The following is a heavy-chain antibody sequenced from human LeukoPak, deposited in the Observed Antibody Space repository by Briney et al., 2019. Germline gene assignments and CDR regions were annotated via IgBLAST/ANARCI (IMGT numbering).Heavy chain of an antibody. CDR1: GGAIHSYY. CDR2: IYYSGST. Sequence: SETLSLTCSVSGGAIHSYYWSWIRQPPGKGLEWIGYIYYSGSTNYNPSLKSRVTISVDTSKNQFSLKLSSVTAADTAVYYCARGRGYSGYWGQGTLVTVSS. CDR3: ARGRGYSGY. J-gene: IGHJ4*02. V-gene: IGHV4-59*01. D-gene: IGHD2-21*01.